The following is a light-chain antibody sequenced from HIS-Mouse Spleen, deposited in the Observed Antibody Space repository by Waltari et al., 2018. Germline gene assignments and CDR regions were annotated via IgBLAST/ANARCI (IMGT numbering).Light chain of an antibody. V-gene: IGLV2-23*01. CDR2: EGS. CDR3: CSYAGSSTVV. CDR1: SSDVWSYNL. J-gene: IGLJ2*01. Sequence: QSALTQPASVSGYPGQSITISCTGTSSDVWSYNLVSWYQQHPGKAPKLMIYEGSKRPSGVSNRFSGSKSGNTASLTISGLQAEDEADYYCCSYAGSSTVVFGGGTKLTVL.